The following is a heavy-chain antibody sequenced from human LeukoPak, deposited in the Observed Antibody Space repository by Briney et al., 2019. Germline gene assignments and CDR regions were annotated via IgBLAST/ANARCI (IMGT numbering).Heavy chain of an antibody. CDR2: MYYTGST. Sequence: SETLSLTCTVSGGSISSYYWSWIRQPPGKGLEWIGYMYYTGSTTYNPSLESRVIMSVDTSKNQFSLKLSSVTAADTAVYYCARQCYSNYNYYYYYYMDVWGKGTTVTVSS. CDR3: ARQCYSNYNYYYYYYMDV. CDR1: GGSISSYY. J-gene: IGHJ6*03. D-gene: IGHD4-11*01. V-gene: IGHV4-59*08.